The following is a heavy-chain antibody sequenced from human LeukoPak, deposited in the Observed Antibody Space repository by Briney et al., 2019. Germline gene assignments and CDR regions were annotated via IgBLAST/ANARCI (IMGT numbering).Heavy chain of an antibody. J-gene: IGHJ5*02. D-gene: IGHD2-21*02. CDR3: ARGMGAYCGGDCYSANWFDP. V-gene: IGHV1-46*01. CDR2: INPSGGST. Sequence: ASVKVSCKASGYTFTGYYMHWVRQAPGQGLEWMGIINPSGGSTSYAQKFQGRVTMTRDTSTSTVYMELSSLRSEDTAVYYCARGMGAYCGGDCYSANWFDPWGQGTLVTVSS. CDR1: GYTFTGYY.